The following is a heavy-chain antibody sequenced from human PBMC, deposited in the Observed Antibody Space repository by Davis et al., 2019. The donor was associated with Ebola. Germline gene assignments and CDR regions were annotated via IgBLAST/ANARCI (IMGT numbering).Heavy chain of an antibody. V-gene: IGHV4-59*01. CDR3: ARQSRKIFGVVIVSGCFDP. CDR1: GGSISSYY. J-gene: IGHJ5*02. CDR2: IYYSGST. D-gene: IGHD3-3*01. Sequence: MPGGSLRLSCTVSGGSISSYYWSWIRQPPGKGLESIGYIYYSGSTNYNPSLKSRVTISVDTSKNQFSLKLSSVTAADTAVYYCARQSRKIFGVVIVSGCFDPWGQGTLVTVSS.